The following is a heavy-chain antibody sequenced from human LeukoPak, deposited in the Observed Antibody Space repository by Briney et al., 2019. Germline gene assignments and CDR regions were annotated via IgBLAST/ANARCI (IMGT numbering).Heavy chain of an antibody. J-gene: IGHJ6*02. D-gene: IGHD2-15*01. CDR2: ISSRGSTI. Sequence: QPGGSLRLSRAASRFTMSSYEIKWVRQAPGKGLEWVLYISSRGSTIYSADSVKGRFTISRDNAKNSLYLQMNSLRAEDTAVYYCAGNVVVVAATRGYYYGMDVWGQGTTVTVSS. CDR3: AGNVVVVAATRGYYYGMDV. CDR1: RFTMSSYE. V-gene: IGHV3-48*03.